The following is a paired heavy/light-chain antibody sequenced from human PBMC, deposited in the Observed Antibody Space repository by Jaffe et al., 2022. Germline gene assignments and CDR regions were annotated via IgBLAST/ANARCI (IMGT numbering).Heavy chain of an antibody. V-gene: IGHV3-30*02. CDR1: GFTFSSYG. Sequence: QVQLVESGGGVVQPGGSLRLSCAASGFTFSSYGMHWVRQAPGKGLEWVAFIRYDGSNKYYADSVKGRFTISRDNSKNTLYLQMNSLRAEDTAVYYCAKRGVCSGGSCRGMYYFDYWGQGTLVTVSS. D-gene: IGHD2-15*01. CDR3: AKRGVCSGGSCRGMYYFDY. CDR2: IRYDGSNK. J-gene: IGHJ4*02.
Light chain of an antibody. J-gene: IGKJ2*01. Sequence: EIVLTQSPATLSLSPGERATLSCRASQSVSSYLAWYQQKPGQAPRLLIYDASNRATGIPARFSGSGSGTDFTLTISSLEPEDFAVYYCQQRSNWQYTFGQGTKLEIK. CDR1: QSVSSY. CDR2: DAS. CDR3: QQRSNWQYT. V-gene: IGKV3-11*01.